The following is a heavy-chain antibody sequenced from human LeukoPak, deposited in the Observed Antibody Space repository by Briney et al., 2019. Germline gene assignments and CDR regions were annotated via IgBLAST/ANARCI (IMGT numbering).Heavy chain of an antibody. V-gene: IGHV3-23*01. CDR1: GFTFSTHA. D-gene: IGHD4/OR15-4a*01. CDR2: IRGGST. Sequence: GGSLRLSCAASGFTFSTHALSWVRQAPGKGLEWVSAIRGGSTWYADSVEGRFTISRDDSKNTLFLQMNGLRAEDTAVYYCAKAHGASAFDYWGQGTLVTVSS. CDR3: AKAHGASAFDY. J-gene: IGHJ4*02.